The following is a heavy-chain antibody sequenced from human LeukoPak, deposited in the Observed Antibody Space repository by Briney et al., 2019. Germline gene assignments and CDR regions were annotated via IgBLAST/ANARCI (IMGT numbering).Heavy chain of an antibody. CDR1: GFTFSSYW. D-gene: IGHD3-10*01. Sequence: GGSLRLSCAASGFTFSSYWMHWVRQAPGKGLVWVSRIYSDGSSTSYADSVKGRFTISRDNAKNSLYLQMSSLRVEDTAVYYCAKVANYYYGSESYYFFEHWGQGTPVTASS. V-gene: IGHV3-74*01. J-gene: IGHJ4*02. CDR2: IYSDGSST. CDR3: AKVANYYYGSESYYFFEH.